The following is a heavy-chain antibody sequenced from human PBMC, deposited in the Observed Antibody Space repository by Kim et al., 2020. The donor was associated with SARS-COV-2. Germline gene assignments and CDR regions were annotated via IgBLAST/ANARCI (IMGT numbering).Heavy chain of an antibody. V-gene: IGHV3-23*03. CDR3: AYCSARPDAFDI. D-gene: IGHD3-10*01. CDR2: IYSSGSST. Sequence: GGSLRLSCAASGFTFSSYAMSWVRQAPGKGLEWVSVIYSSGSSTYYAESVKGRFTISRDNSKNTLYLQMNSLRAEDTAVYYCAYCSARPDAFDIWGQGTMVSASS. CDR1: GFTFSSYA. J-gene: IGHJ3*02.